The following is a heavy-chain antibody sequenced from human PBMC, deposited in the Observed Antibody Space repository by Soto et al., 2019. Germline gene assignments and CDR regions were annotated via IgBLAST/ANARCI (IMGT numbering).Heavy chain of an antibody. J-gene: IGHJ6*02. CDR2: ISYDGSNK. CDR1: GFTFSNYA. Sequence: QVQLVESGGGVVQPGRSLRLSCAASGFTFSNYAMRWVRQAPGKGLEWVAVISYDGSNKYYADSVKGRFTISRDNSKNTLYLQTNSLRADDTAVYYCACIAVAGYYYGMDVWGQGTTVAVSS. V-gene: IGHV3-30-3*01. D-gene: IGHD6-19*01. CDR3: ACIAVAGYYYGMDV.